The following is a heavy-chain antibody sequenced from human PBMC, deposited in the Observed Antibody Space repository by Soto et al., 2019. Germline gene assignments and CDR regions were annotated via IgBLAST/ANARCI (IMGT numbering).Heavy chain of an antibody. Sequence: GGSLRLSCAASEFTFSTYSMNWVRQAPGKGLEWVSSISSSSSYIYYADSVKGRFTISRDNAKNSLYLQMNSLRAEDTAVYYCARVVDYYDPYCYYGMDVWGQGTTVTVSS. V-gene: IGHV3-21*01. CDR2: ISSSSSYI. CDR1: EFTFSTYS. D-gene: IGHD3-22*01. CDR3: ARVVDYYDPYCYYGMDV. J-gene: IGHJ6*02.